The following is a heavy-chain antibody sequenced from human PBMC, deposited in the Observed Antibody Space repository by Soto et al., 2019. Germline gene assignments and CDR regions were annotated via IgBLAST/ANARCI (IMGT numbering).Heavy chain of an antibody. D-gene: IGHD6-13*01. CDR1: GFFSSYL. J-gene: IGHJ4*01. Sequence: GGALRLSCAASGFFSSYLMHWGRQAPGKGLVWVSRIDSAGTTINYADSVKGRFTISRDNAQNTLYLQMDSLRVEDTAVYYCARGPPDYSTSGYVGDYWGQGALVTVSS. CDR3: ARGPPDYSTSGYVGDY. CDR2: IDSAGTTI. V-gene: IGHV3-74*01.